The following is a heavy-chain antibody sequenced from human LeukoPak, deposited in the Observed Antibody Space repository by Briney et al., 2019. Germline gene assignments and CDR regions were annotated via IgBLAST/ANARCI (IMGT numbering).Heavy chain of an antibody. J-gene: IGHJ3*02. CDR2: IYSGGSA. CDR3: ARVAVANDAFDI. D-gene: IGHD6-19*01. V-gene: IGHV4-34*01. CDR1: SGSFSDYC. Sequence: SETLSLTCAVYSGSFSDYCWSWIRQPPGRGLEWIGEIYSGGSANYNPSLKSRLAISVDTSKSQFSLRLSSLTAADTAVYYCARVAVANDAFDIWGQGTMVTVSS.